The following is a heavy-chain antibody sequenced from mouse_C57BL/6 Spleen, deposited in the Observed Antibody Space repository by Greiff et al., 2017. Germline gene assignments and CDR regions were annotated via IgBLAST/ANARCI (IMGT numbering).Heavy chain of an antibody. J-gene: IGHJ2*01. CDR1: GYSITSGYY. Sequence: DVHLVESGPGLVKPSQSLSLTCSVTGYSITSGYYWNWIRQFPGNKLEWMGYISYDGSNNYNPSLKNRISITRDTSKNQFFLKLNSVTTEDTATYYCARGEGYGNYAYPDYWGQGTTLTVSS. CDR3: ARGEGYGNYAYPDY. D-gene: IGHD2-1*01. V-gene: IGHV3-6*01. CDR2: ISYDGSN.